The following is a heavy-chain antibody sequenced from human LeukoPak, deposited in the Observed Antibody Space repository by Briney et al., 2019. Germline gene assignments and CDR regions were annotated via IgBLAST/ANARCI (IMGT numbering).Heavy chain of an antibody. CDR2: INPNSGGT. CDR1: GYTCTGYY. V-gene: IGHV1-2*02. D-gene: IGHD2-2*01. J-gene: IGHJ3*02. CDR3: ARDYSTYCSSTSCQTAHDI. Sequence: ASVKVSCKASGYTCTGYYMHWVRQAPGQGLEWMGWINPNSGGTNYAQKFQDRVTMTRDTTISTAYMELSRLRSDDTAVYYCARDYSTYCSSTSCQTAHDIWGQGTMVTVSS.